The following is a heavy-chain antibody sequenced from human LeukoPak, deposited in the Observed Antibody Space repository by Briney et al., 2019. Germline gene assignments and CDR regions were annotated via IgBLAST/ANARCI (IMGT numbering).Heavy chain of an antibody. J-gene: IGHJ4*02. Sequence: PGGSLRLSCAASGFTFSSYGMHWVRQAPGKGLEWVAVISYDGSNKYYADSVKGRFTISRDNSKNTLYLQMNSLRAEDTAVYCCAKDAGLVGAPDYWGQGTLVTVSS. V-gene: IGHV3-30*18. CDR3: AKDAGLVGAPDY. CDR2: ISYDGSNK. CDR1: GFTFSSYG. D-gene: IGHD1-26*01.